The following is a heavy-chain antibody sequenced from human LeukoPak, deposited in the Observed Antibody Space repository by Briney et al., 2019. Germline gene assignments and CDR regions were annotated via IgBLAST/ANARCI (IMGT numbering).Heavy chain of an antibody. CDR2: IYYSGRT. D-gene: IGHD1-1*01. J-gene: IGHJ4*02. CDR3: ARTIDDGTLDY. Sequence: SETLSLTCTVSGYSISSGYYCSRIRQPPGKGLEWIAYIYYSGRTNYNPSLKSRVIISVDTSKNQFSLKLSSVTAADTAVYYCARTIDDGTLDYWGQGTLVTVSS. V-gene: IGHV4-61*01. CDR1: GYSISSGYY.